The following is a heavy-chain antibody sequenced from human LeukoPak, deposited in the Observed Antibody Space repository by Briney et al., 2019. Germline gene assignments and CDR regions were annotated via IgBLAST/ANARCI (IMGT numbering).Heavy chain of an antibody. CDR2: IIPIFGTA. J-gene: IGHJ4*02. CDR1: GGTFSSYA. CDR3: ARDLEIRGAYYFDY. D-gene: IGHD3-10*01. V-gene: IGHV1-69*13. Sequence: SVKVSCKASGGTFSSYAISWVRQAPGQGREWMGGIIPIFGTANYAQKFQGRVTITADESTSTAYMELSSLRSEDTAVYYCARDLEIRGAYYFDYWGQGTLVTASS.